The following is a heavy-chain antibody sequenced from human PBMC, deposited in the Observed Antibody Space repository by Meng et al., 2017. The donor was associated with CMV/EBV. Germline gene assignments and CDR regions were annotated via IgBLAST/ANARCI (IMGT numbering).Heavy chain of an antibody. CDR1: GGSISSSTYY. CDR3: ARIMAGTTSYGMGI. CDR2: IFYSGRA. Sequence: SETLSLTCTVSGGSISSSTYYWGWIRQPPGKGLEWIGSIFYSGRAFYNPSLKSRISISVDTSKNQFSLKLSSVTATDTAVYYCARIMAGTTSYGMGIWGQGTTVTVSS. D-gene: IGHD1-7*01. V-gene: IGHV4-39*01. J-gene: IGHJ6*02.